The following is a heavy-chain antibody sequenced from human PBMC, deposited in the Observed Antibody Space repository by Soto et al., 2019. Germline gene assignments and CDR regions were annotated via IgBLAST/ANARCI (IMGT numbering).Heavy chain of an antibody. CDR1: GGSINSYY. V-gene: IGHV4-59*01. Sequence: QVQLQESGPGLVKPSETLSLTCTVSGGSINSYYWSWIRQPPGKGLEWIGYIYYSGSTNYNPSLKSRVTIXXDTSKNQFSLKLRSVTGADTAVYYCARRYGGNFDYWGQGTLVTVSS. CDR2: IYYSGST. J-gene: IGHJ4*02. CDR3: ARRYGGNFDY. D-gene: IGHD1-26*01.